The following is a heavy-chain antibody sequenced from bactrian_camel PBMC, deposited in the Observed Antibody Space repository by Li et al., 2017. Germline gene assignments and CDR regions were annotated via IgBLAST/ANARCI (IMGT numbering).Heavy chain of an antibody. J-gene: IGHJ4*01. CDR1: GYTHDTFC. CDR2: IDSDGRTT. CDR3: AADVNLGMSDGYCYGVEN. V-gene: IGHV3S31*01. D-gene: IGHD2*01. Sequence: QLVESGGGSVLAGGSLRLACAVSGYTHDTFCMGWFRRGPGRSREGVAGIDSDGRTTYSPSVNGRFTITRDSHKNILYLQMDSLKPEDTGMYQCAADVNLGMSDGYCYGVENWGQGTQVTVS.